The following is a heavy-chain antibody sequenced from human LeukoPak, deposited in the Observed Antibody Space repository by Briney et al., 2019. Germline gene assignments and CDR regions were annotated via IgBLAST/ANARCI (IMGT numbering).Heavy chain of an antibody. CDR3: ARDLWFGELLLYY. Sequence: GGSLRLSCAASGFTFSSYAMSWVHQAPGKGLEWVSAISGSGGSTYYADSVKGRFTISRDNSKNTLYLQMNSLRAEDTAVYYCARDLWFGELLLYYWGQGTLVTVSS. V-gene: IGHV3-23*01. CDR2: ISGSGGST. CDR1: GFTFSSYA. J-gene: IGHJ4*02. D-gene: IGHD3-10*01.